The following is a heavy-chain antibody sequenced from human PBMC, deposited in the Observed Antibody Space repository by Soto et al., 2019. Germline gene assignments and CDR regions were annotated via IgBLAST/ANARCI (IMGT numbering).Heavy chain of an antibody. CDR2: IYYSGST. J-gene: IGHJ5*02. V-gene: IGHV4-39*01. CDR3: AILGYGGNPPA. CDR1: GGSISSSSYY. D-gene: IGHD2-15*01. Sequence: QLQLQESGPGLEKPSETLSLTCTVSGGSISSSSYYWGWIRQPPGKGLEWIGSIYYSGSTYYNPSLKSRVTISVDTSKNQFSLKLSSVTAADTAVYYCAILGYGGNPPAWGQGTLVTVSS.